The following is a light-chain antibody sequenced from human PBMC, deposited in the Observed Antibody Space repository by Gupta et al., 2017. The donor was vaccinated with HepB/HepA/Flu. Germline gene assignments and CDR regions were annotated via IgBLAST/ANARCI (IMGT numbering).Light chain of an antibody. Sequence: EIVMTQSPATLSVSPGERATLSCRASQSVSSNLAWYQQKPGQAPRLLIYGASTRATGIPARFSGSGSGTECTLTISSLPSEDFAVYYCQQYNNWPWTFGQGTKVEIK. V-gene: IGKV3-15*01. CDR2: GAS. J-gene: IGKJ1*01. CDR1: QSVSSN. CDR3: QQYNNWPWT.